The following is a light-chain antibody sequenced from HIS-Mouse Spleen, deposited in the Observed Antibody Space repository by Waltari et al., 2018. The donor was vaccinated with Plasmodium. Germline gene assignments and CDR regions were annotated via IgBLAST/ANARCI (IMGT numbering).Light chain of an antibody. J-gene: IGLJ2*01. CDR2: KDS. V-gene: IGLV3-25*03. CDR1: ALPKQY. CDR3: QSADSSGTYRV. Sequence: SYELTQPPSVSVSPGQTARITCSGDALPKQYAYWYQQKPGQAPVLVIYKDSERPSGFPDRFSGSSSWTTVTLTISGVQAEDEADYYCQSADSSGTYRVFGGGTKLTVL.